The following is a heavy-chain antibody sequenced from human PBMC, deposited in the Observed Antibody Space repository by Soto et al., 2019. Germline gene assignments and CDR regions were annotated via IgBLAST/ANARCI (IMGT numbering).Heavy chain of an antibody. V-gene: IGHV3-43*01. D-gene: IGHD3-22*01. CDR1: GFTFDDYT. Sequence: GGSLRLSCAASGFTFDDYTMHWVRQAPGKGLEWVSLISWDGGSTYYADSVKGRFTISRDNSKNSLYLQMNSLRTEDTALYYCAKDISSGPYYYDSSGYTSLGYFQHWGQGTLVTVSS. CDR3: AKDISSGPYYYDSSGYTSLGYFQH. J-gene: IGHJ1*01. CDR2: ISWDGGST.